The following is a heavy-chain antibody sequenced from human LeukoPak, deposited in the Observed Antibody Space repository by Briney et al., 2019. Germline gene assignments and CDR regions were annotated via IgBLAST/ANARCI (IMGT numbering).Heavy chain of an antibody. J-gene: IGHJ4*02. CDR3: ARDSQVVLDY. CDR2: IRYDGSNK. D-gene: IGHD3-22*01. Sequence: GGSLRLSCAASGFTFSSYGMHWVRQAPGKGLEWVAFIRYDGSNKYYADSVKGRFTISRDNAKNSLHLQMNSLRAEDTAVYYCARDSQVVLDYWGQGSLVTVSS. V-gene: IGHV3-30*02. CDR1: GFTFSSYG.